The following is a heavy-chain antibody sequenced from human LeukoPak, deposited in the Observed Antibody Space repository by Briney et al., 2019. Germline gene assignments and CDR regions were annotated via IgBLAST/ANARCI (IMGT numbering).Heavy chain of an antibody. CDR2: IYYSGST. J-gene: IGHJ3*02. Sequence: SETLSLTCAVYGGSFSGYYWSWIRQPPGKGLEWIGTIYYSGSTYYSPSLKSRVTISVDTSKNQFSLKLSSVTAADTAMYYCARSDGYGLVGIWGQGTMVTVSS. CDR1: GGSFSGYY. CDR3: ARSDGYGLVGI. D-gene: IGHD3-10*01. V-gene: IGHV4-34*01.